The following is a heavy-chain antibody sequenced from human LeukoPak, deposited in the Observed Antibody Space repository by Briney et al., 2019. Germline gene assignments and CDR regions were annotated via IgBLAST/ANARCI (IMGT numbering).Heavy chain of an antibody. J-gene: IGHJ4*02. Sequence: ASVKVSCKASGYTFTGYYMHWVRQAPGQGLEWMGRINPNSGGTNYAQKFQGRVTMTRDTSISTAYMELSRLRSDDTAVYYCARGSITGTSFDYWGQGTLVTVSS. D-gene: IGHD1-20*01. CDR1: GYTFTGYY. CDR3: ARGSITGTSFDY. CDR2: INPNSGGT. V-gene: IGHV1-2*06.